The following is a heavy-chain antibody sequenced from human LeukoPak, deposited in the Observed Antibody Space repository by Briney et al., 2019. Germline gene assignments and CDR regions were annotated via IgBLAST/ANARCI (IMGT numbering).Heavy chain of an antibody. D-gene: IGHD5-18*01. J-gene: IGHJ6*02. CDR2: ISSSSSYI. V-gene: IGHV3-21*01. CDR1: GFPFSRYS. CDR3: ARVSVTPYYYGMDV. Sequence: KTGGSLRLSCAASGFPFSRYSMNWVRQAPGKGLEWVSSISSSSSYIYYADSVKGRFTISRDNAKNSLYLQMNSLRAEDTAVYYCARVSVTPYYYGMDVWGQGTTVTVSS.